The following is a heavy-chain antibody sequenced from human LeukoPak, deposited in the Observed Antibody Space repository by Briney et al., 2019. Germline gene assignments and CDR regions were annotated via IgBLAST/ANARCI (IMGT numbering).Heavy chain of an antibody. J-gene: IGHJ4*02. CDR3: AGSLAYCGGDCRLGDY. V-gene: IGHV3-66*01. Sequence: PGGSLRLSCAASGFTVGDNYVTWVRQAPGKGLEWVSVMYSVGSTHYADSVKGRFTISRDNSKNTLYLQMNSLRAEHTAIYYCAGSLAYCGGDCRLGDYWGQGTLVTVSS. CDR1: GFTVGDNY. D-gene: IGHD2-21*02. CDR2: MYSVGST.